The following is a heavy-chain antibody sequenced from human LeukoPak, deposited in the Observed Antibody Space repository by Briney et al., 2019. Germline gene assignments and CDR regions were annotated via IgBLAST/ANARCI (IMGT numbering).Heavy chain of an antibody. J-gene: IGHJ4*02. CDR3: ARTSVAGPPNFDY. Sequence: GRSLRLSCAASGFTFSSYAMHWVRQAPGKGLEWVAVISYDGSNKYYADSVKGRFTISRDNSKNTLYLQMNSLRAEDTAVYYCARTSVAGPPNFDYWGQGTLVTVSS. V-gene: IGHV3-30-3*01. CDR2: ISYDGSNK. CDR1: GFTFSSYA. D-gene: IGHD6-19*01.